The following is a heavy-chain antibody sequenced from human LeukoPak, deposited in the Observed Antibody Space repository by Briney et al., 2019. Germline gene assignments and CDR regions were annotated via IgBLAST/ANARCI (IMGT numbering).Heavy chain of an antibody. V-gene: IGHV1-69*13. CDR2: IIPIFGTA. D-gene: IGHD1/OR15-1a*01. J-gene: IGHJ1*01. CDR1: GGTFSSYA. CDR3: ARELPRNIVCAYFQH. Sequence: ASVRVSCKASGGTFSSYAISWVRQAPGQGLEWMGGIIPIFGTANYAQKFQGRVTITADESTSTAYMELSSLRSEDTAVYYCARELPRNIVCAYFQHWGQGTLVTVSS.